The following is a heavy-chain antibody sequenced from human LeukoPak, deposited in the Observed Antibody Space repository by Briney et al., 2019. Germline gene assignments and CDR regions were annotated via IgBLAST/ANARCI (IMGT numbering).Heavy chain of an antibody. CDR1: GYTFTNYA. CDR3: ARGGRIKIFGEVIRTVKDDAFDI. CDR2: INAGTGNT. V-gene: IGHV1-3*03. J-gene: IGHJ3*02. D-gene: IGHD3-3*01. Sequence: ASVTVSCKPSGYTFTNYAMHWVRQAPGQRLEWMGWINAGTGNTKSSQKLQGRVTITRDTSASTAYMELSGLRSEDVAVYYCARGGRIKIFGEVIRTVKDDAFDIWGQGTMVTVSS.